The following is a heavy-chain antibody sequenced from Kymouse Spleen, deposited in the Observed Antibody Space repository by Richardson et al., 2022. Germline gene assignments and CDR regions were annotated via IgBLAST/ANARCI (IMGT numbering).Heavy chain of an antibody. CDR3: AKAAGYSSSWYFDY. Sequence: EVQLVESGGGLVQPGRSLRLSCAASGFTFDDYAMHWVRQAPGKGLEWVSGISWNSGSIGYADSVKGRFTISRDNAKNSLYLQMNSLRAEDTALYYCAKAAGYSSSWYFDYWGQGTLVTVSS. V-gene: IGHV3-9*01. J-gene: IGHJ4*02. D-gene: IGHD6-13*01. CDR1: GFTFDDYA. CDR2: ISWNSGSI.